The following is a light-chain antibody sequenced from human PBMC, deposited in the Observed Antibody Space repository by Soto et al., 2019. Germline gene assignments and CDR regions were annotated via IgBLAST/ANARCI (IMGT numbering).Light chain of an antibody. V-gene: IGKV3-20*01. CDR1: QSVSSSY. CDR3: QQYHTSPLA. CDR2: GAS. J-gene: IGKJ1*01. Sequence: EIMLTQSPGTLSLSGGERATFSCRASQSVSSSYIAWYQQKRGQAPRRLIYGASIRATGIPDRFSGSGYGTDFTLTISRLEPEDFALYYCQQYHTSPLAFGQGTKVDI.